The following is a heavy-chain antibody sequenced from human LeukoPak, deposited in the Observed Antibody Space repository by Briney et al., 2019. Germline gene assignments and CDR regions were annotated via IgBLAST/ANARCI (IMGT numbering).Heavy chain of an antibody. V-gene: IGHV5-51*01. Sequence: GESLKISCKGSGYSFTSYWIGWVRQMPGKGLEWMGIIYPGDSDTRYSPSFQGQVTISADKSISTAYLQWSSLKASDTAMYYCARGEAYCSGGSCPPGWFDPWGQGTLVTVSS. CDR1: GYSFTSYW. CDR2: IYPGDSDT. CDR3: ARGEAYCSGGSCPPGWFDP. D-gene: IGHD2-15*01. J-gene: IGHJ5*02.